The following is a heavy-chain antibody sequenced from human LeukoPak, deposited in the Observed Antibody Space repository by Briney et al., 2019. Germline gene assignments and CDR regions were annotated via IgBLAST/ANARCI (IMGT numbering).Heavy chain of an antibody. D-gene: IGHD1-26*01. CDR2: ISYDGSNK. CDR1: GFTFSSYA. Sequence: PGRSLRLSCAASGFTFSSYAMHWVRQAPGKGLEWVAVISYDGSNKYYADSVKGRFTISRYNSKNTLYLQMNSLRAEDTAVYYCARDPGAAFDYWGQGTLVTVSS. CDR3: ARDPGAAFDY. J-gene: IGHJ4*02. V-gene: IGHV3-30-3*01.